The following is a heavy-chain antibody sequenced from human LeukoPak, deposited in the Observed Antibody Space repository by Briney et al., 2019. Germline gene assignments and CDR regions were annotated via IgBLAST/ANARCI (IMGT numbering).Heavy chain of an antibody. J-gene: IGHJ3*02. V-gene: IGHV3-21*04. CDR1: GFTFSSYS. CDR3: ARDRSPPNVFDI. CDR2: ISSSSSFI. D-gene: IGHD1-26*01. Sequence: GGSLRLSCAASGFTFSSYSMNWVRQAPGKGLEWVSSISSSSSFIYYADSVKGRFTISRDTSKNTLYLQMNTLRAEDTAVYYCARDRSPPNVFDIWGQGTMVTVSS.